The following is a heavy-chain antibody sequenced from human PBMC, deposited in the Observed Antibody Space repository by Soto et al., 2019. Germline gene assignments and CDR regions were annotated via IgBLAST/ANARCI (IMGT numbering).Heavy chain of an antibody. V-gene: IGHV4-30-4*01. CDR2: IYYSGST. Sequence: TLSLTCTVSGGSISSGDYYWSWIRQPPGKGLEWIGYIYYSGSTYYNPSLKSRVTISVDTSKNQFSLKLSSVTAADTAVYYCASQYYYDSSGYGYYFDYWGQGTLVTVSS. D-gene: IGHD3-22*01. J-gene: IGHJ4*02. CDR3: ASQYYYDSSGYGYYFDY. CDR1: GGSISSGDYY.